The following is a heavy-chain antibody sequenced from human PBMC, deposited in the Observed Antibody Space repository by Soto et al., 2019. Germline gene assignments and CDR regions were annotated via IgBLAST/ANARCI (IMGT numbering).Heavy chain of an antibody. CDR3: AKGKRTVVVTHFDY. CDR1: GFAFSSYG. J-gene: IGHJ4*02. D-gene: IGHD2-21*02. V-gene: IGHV3-30*18. CDR2: ISYDVSNK. Sequence: QVQLVESGGGVVQPGRSLTLSCAASGFAFSSYGMHWVRQAPGKGLEWVAVISYDVSNKYYADSVKGRFTISRDNSKDTLYLQMNSLRTEDTAVYYCAKGKRTVVVTHFDYWGQGTLVTVSS.